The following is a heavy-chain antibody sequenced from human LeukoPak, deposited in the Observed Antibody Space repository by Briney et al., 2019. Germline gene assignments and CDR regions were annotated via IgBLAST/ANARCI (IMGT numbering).Heavy chain of an antibody. CDR1: GYTFTSYG. D-gene: IGHD2-2*01. V-gene: IGHV1-18*01. Sequence: ASVKVSCKASGYTFTSYGISWVRQAPGQGLEWMGWISAYNGNTNYAQKLQGRVTMTTDTSTSTVYMELSSLRSEDTAVYYCARGVVPAATDAFDIWGQGTMVTVSS. J-gene: IGHJ3*02. CDR2: ISAYNGNT. CDR3: ARGVVPAATDAFDI.